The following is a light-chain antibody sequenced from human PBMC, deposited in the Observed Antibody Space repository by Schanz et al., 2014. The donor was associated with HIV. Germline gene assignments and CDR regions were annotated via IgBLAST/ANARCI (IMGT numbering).Light chain of an antibody. J-gene: IGLJ1*01. CDR3: CSYAGSYL. CDR2: GNN. CDR1: SSNLGAGYE. V-gene: IGLV1-40*01. Sequence: QSMLTQPPSVSGAPGQRVTISCTGSSSNLGAGYEVHWYRQLPGTAPKLLIYGNNNRPSGVPDRFSGSKSGSSASLAISGLQADDEADYYCCSYAGSYLFGTGTKLTVL.